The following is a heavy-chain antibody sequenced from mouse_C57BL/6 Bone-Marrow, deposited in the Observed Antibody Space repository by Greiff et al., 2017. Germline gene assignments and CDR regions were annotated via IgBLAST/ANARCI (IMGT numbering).Heavy chain of an antibody. D-gene: IGHD2-2*01. CDR1: GYTFTSYW. J-gene: IGHJ3*01. CDR2: IYPGSGST. CDR3: ASSGGYRLAWFAY. Sequence: QVQLQQPGAELVKPGASVKMSCKASGYTFTSYWITWVKQRPGQGLEWIGDIYPGSGSTNYNEKFKSKATLTVDTSSSTAYMQLSSLTSEDSAVYDCASSGGYRLAWFAYWGQGTLVTVSA. V-gene: IGHV1-55*01.